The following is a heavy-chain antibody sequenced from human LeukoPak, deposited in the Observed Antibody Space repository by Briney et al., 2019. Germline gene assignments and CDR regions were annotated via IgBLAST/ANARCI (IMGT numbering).Heavy chain of an antibody. Sequence: PGGSLRLSCAASGFTFSGSAMHWVRQASGKGLEWVGRIRSKANSYATAYAASVKGRFTISRDDSKNTAYLQMNSLKTEDAAVYYCTRRHYYDSSGYLDYWGQGPLVTVSS. CDR3: TRRHYYDSSGYLDY. V-gene: IGHV3-73*01. D-gene: IGHD3-22*01. CDR1: GFTFSGSA. CDR2: IRSKANSYAT. J-gene: IGHJ4*02.